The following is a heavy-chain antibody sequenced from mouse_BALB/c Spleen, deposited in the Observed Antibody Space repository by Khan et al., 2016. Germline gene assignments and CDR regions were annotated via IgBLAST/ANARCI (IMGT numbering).Heavy chain of an antibody. CDR3: DRDKDYRYDGFAY. J-gene: IGHJ3*01. V-gene: IGHV2-6-7*01. CDR2: IWGDGGT. D-gene: IGHD2-14*01. Sequence: VQLQESGPGLVAPSQSLSITCTVSGFSLTGYGVNWVRQPPGKGLEWLGMIWGDGGTDYNSALKSRLSISKDNSKSQVFLKMNRLQTDDSARYYVDRDKDYRYDGFAYWGQGTLVTVAA. CDR1: GFSLTGYG.